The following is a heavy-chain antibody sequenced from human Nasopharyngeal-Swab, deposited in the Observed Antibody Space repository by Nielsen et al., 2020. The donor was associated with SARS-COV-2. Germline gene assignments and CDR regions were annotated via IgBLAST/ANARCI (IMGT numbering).Heavy chain of an antibody. CDR3: ARPYCSSISCPNWFDP. CDR2: IYPGDSDT. Sequence: GESLKISCKGSGYSFTSYWIGWVRQMPGKGLEWMGIIYPGDSDTRYSPSFQGQVTISADKSISTAYLQWSSLKASDTAMYYCARPYCSSISCPNWFDPWGQGTLVTVSS. V-gene: IGHV5-51*01. J-gene: IGHJ5*02. CDR1: GYSFTSYW. D-gene: IGHD2-2*01.